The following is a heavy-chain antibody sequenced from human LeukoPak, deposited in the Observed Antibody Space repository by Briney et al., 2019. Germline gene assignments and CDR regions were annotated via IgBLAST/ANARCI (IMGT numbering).Heavy chain of an antibody. Sequence: KTGGSLRLSCAASGFTFSSYSMNWVRQAPGKGLEWVSSISSSSSYIYYADSVKGRFTISRDNAKNSLYLQMNSLRAEDTAVYYCARDKPRTWEVAATTYAFDIWGQGTMVTVSS. CDR1: GFTFSSYS. D-gene: IGHD2-15*01. CDR3: ARDKPRTWEVAATTYAFDI. J-gene: IGHJ3*02. CDR2: ISSSSSYI. V-gene: IGHV3-21*01.